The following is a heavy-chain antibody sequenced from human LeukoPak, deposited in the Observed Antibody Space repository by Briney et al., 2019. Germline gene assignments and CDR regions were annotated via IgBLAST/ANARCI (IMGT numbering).Heavy chain of an antibody. J-gene: IGHJ6*03. CDR1: GGSISSGSYY. V-gene: IGHV4-61*02. Sequence: SQTLSLTCTVSGGSISSGSYYWSWIRQPAGKGLEWIGRIYTSGSTNYNPSLKSRVTISVDTSKNQFSLKLSSVTAADTAVYYCARVWRAGYSRPYYYMDVWGKGTTVTVSS. D-gene: IGHD5-12*01. CDR2: IYTSGST. CDR3: ARVWRAGYSRPYYYMDV.